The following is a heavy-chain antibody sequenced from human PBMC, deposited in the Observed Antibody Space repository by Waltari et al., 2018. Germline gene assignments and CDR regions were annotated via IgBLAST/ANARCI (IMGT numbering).Heavy chain of an antibody. J-gene: IGHJ4*02. CDR2: IYHSGST. D-gene: IGHD6-19*01. CDR3: AREGDRVIAVAGTGHFDY. Sequence: QVQLQESGPGLVKPSGTLSLTCAVSGGSISSSNWWSWVRQPPGRGLEWIGEIYHSGSTNYNPSLKSRVTISVDKSKNQFSLKLSSVTAADTAVYYCAREGDRVIAVAGTGHFDYWGQGTLVIVSS. CDR1: GGSISSSNW. V-gene: IGHV4-4*02.